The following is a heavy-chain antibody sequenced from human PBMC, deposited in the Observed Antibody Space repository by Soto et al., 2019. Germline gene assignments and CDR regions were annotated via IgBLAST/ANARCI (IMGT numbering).Heavy chain of an antibody. D-gene: IGHD3-3*01. CDR1: GFTFSSYW. J-gene: IGHJ4*02. V-gene: IGHV3-7*01. CDR3: ARGTVRFLEWLLFGALDY. CDR2: IKQDGSEK. Sequence: GSLRLSCAASGFTFSSYWMSWVRQAPGKGLEWVANIKQDGSEKYYVDSVKGRFTISRDNAKNSLYLQMNSLRAEDTAVYYCARGTVRFLEWLLFGALDYWGQGTLVTVSS.